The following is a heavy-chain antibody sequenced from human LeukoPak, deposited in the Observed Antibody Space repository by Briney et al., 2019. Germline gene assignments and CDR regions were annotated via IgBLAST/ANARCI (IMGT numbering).Heavy chain of an antibody. D-gene: IGHD6-6*01. V-gene: IGHV3-74*01. J-gene: IGHJ4*02. CDR3: ARDGYSSSFYFDY. CDR2: INSDGSRT. Sequence: GGSLRLSCAASGFTFSNYLMHWVRQAPGKGLVWVSRINSDGSRTTYADSVKGRFTISRDNAKNTLYLQMNSLRAEDTAVYYCARDGYSSSFYFDYWGQGTLVTVSS. CDR1: GFTFSNYL.